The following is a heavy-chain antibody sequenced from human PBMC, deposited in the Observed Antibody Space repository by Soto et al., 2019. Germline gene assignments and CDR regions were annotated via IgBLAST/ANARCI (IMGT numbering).Heavy chain of an antibody. D-gene: IGHD6-6*01. V-gene: IGHV4-39*01. CDR1: GGSISSSSYY. J-gene: IGHJ6*02. Sequence: SDTLSLTCTVSGGSISSSSYYWGWIRPPPGKGLEWIGSIYYSGSTYYNPSLKSRVTISVDTSKNQFPLKLSSVTAADTAVYYCASQLVGPSYYYYGMDVWGQGTTVTVSS. CDR2: IYYSGST. CDR3: ASQLVGPSYYYYGMDV.